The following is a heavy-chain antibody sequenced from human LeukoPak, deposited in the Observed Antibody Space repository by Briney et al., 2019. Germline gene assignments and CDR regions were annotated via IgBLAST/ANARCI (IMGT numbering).Heavy chain of an antibody. V-gene: IGHV5-51*01. CDR3: ARPIKGHKNAFDI. CDR2: IYPGDSDT. Sequence: GESLKISCKGSGYSFTNYWIGWVRQMPGKGLEWMGIIYPGDSDTRYSPSFQGQVTISADKSISTAYLQWSSLKATDTAMYYCARPIKGHKNAFDIWGQGTMVTVSS. CDR1: GYSFTNYW. D-gene: IGHD5-12*01. J-gene: IGHJ3*02.